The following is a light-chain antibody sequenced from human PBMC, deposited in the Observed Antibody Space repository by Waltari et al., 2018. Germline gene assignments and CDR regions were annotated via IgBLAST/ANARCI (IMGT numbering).Light chain of an antibody. CDR1: QSVSSN. V-gene: IGKV3-15*01. CDR3: QQYNNWPALT. CDR2: GAS. Sequence: EIVMTQSPATRSVSPGERATLSGRASQSVSSNLAWYQQKPGQAPRLLIYGASTRATGIPARFSGSGSGTEFTLTISSMQSEDFAVYYCQQYNNWPALTFGGGTKVEIK. J-gene: IGKJ4*01.